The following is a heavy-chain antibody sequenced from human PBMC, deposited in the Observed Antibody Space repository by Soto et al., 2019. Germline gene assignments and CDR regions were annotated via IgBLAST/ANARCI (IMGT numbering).Heavy chain of an antibody. Sequence: PSETLSLTCTVSGDSISKYYCSWIRQSPGKGLEWIGYIYYSGSTNYNPSLKSRVTISIDKSKNQFSLKLTSVIAADTSVYYCAKANSGYGSFDHWGQGMLVTVS. CDR2: IYYSGST. CDR3: AKANSGYGSFDH. D-gene: IGHD5-12*01. J-gene: IGHJ4*02. CDR1: GDSISKYY. V-gene: IGHV4-59*01.